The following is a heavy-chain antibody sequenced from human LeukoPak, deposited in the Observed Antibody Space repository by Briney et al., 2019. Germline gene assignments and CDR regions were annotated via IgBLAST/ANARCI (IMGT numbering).Heavy chain of an antibody. Sequence: PGGALRLSCAPSGFSLSNYAMSWVRQAPGKGLEGVALIIASSGSTVYADSVKGRSTISRDNYKNTLYLQMNSLRAEGTAGYYCAQGAYTYLEIAYFDHSGQGTLVTVS. D-gene: IGHD5-24*01. CDR2: IIASSGST. J-gene: IGHJ4*02. V-gene: IGHV3-23*01. CDR3: AQGAYTYLEIAYFDH. CDR1: GFSLSNYA.